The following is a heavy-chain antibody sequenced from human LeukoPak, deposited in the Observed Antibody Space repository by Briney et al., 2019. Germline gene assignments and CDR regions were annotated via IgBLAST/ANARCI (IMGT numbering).Heavy chain of an antibody. CDR1: GFIVSQNY. J-gene: IGHJ4*02. Sequence: PGGSLRLSCAASGFIVSQNYMSWVRQAPGKGLEWGSVIFRGDDTNYVDSVTGRFTIFRDNSKNTLYLQVNSLTAEDTAVYYWARTRRALRYFDWLPTREDFDYWGQGTLVTVSS. V-gene: IGHV3-66*01. D-gene: IGHD3-9*01. CDR2: IFRGDDT. CDR3: ARTRRALRYFDWLPTREDFDY.